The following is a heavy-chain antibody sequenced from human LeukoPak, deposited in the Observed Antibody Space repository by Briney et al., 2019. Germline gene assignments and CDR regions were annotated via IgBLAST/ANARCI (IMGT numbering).Heavy chain of an antibody. D-gene: IGHD6-13*01. J-gene: IGHJ4*02. CDR1: GGSISSSSYY. CDR3: ASALYVSGSSSWYEPPDYFDY. V-gene: IGHV4-39*07. Sequence: SETLSLTCTVSGGSISSSSYYWGWIRQPPGKGLEWIGSIYYSGSTYYNPSLKSRVTISVDTSKNQFSLKLSSVTAADTAVYYCASALYVSGSSSWYEPPDYFDYWGQGTLVTVSS. CDR2: IYYSGST.